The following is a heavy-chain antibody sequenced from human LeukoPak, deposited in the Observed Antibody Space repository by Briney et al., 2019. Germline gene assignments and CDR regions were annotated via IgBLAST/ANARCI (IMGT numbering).Heavy chain of an antibody. D-gene: IGHD3-10*01. Sequence: PSETLSLTCAVYGGSFSGYYWSWIRQPPGKGLEWMGEINHSGSTNYNPSLKSRVTISVDTSKNQFSLKLSSVTAADTAVYYCAREALLWFGEFNWFDPWGQGTLVTVSS. CDR1: GGSFSGYY. CDR2: INHSGST. J-gene: IGHJ5*02. CDR3: AREALLWFGEFNWFDP. V-gene: IGHV4-34*01.